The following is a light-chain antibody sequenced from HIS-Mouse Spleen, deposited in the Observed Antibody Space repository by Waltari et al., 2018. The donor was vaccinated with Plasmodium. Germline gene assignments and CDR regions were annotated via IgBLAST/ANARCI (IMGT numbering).Light chain of an antibody. J-gene: IGLJ3*02. CDR2: KDS. CDR1: ALQKQY. CDR3: QAADSSGTPNWV. Sequence: SYELTQPPSVSVSPGQTARITCPGGALQKQYAYWYPQKPGQAPVLGIYKDSERPSGIPERFSGSSSGTTVTLTISGVQAEDEADYYCQAADSSGTPNWVFGGGTKLTVL. V-gene: IGLV3-25*03.